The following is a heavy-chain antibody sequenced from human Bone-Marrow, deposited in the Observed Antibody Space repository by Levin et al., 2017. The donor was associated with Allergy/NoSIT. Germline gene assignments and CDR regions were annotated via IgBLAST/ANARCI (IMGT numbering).Heavy chain of an antibody. CDR3: VRWTVATGWLDT. CDR2: ISRSGST. V-gene: IGHV4-61*02. CDR1: GGSIRSDDYY. D-gene: IGHD3/OR15-3a*01. Sequence: PSETLSLTCTVSGGSIRSDDYYWTWIRHPAGRGLEWIGRISRSGSTTYSPSLKSRLSISIDTSKRQFYLNLTSWTAAGTGLYYCVRWTVATGWLDTWGLGTLVTVSS. J-gene: IGHJ5*02.